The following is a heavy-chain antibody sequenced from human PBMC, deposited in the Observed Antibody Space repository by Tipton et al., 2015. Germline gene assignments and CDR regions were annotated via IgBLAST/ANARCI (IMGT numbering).Heavy chain of an antibody. Sequence: QLVQSGPEVKKPGASVKVSCKASGFTFISYAISWVRQAPGQGLEWMGWISTYNGNTNYAQMLRDRVIMTTDTSTNTAYMELRGLRSDDTAMYYCARYRTEGYNFVRDAFDIWGQGTMVTVSS. CDR1: GFTFISYA. CDR2: ISTYNGNT. CDR3: ARYRTEGYNFVRDAFDI. J-gene: IGHJ3*02. V-gene: IGHV1-18*01. D-gene: IGHD5-24*01.